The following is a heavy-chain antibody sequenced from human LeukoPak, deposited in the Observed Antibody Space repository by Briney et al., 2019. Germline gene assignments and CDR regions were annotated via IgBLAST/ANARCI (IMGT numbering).Heavy chain of an antibody. Sequence: GGSLRLSCGASGFTFSSYSMNWVRQAPGKGLEWVSSISSSSSYIYYADSVKGRFTISRDNAKNSLYLQMNSLRAEDTAVYYCERDCRDILTGYPPGFYGLDVWGQGTTVTVSS. J-gene: IGHJ6*02. CDR2: ISSSSSYI. CDR3: ERDCRDILTGYPPGFYGLDV. V-gene: IGHV3-21*01. CDR1: GFTFSSYS. D-gene: IGHD3-9*01.